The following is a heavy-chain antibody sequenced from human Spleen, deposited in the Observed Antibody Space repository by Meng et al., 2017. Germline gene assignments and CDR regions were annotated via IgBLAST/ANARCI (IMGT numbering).Heavy chain of an antibody. J-gene: IGHJ4*02. Sequence: QVQLQESGPGLVKPSQTLSLTFTVSGGSISSGDYYWSWIRQPPGKGLEWIGKIYHSGITIYNPSLKSRVTMSVDNSKNQFSLKLNSMTAADTAVYYCARDPTGGEDHQRVWGQGTLVTVSS. CDR1: GGSISSGDYY. D-gene: IGHD1-14*01. CDR2: IYHSGIT. V-gene: IGHV4-30-4*01. CDR3: ARDPTGGEDHQRV.